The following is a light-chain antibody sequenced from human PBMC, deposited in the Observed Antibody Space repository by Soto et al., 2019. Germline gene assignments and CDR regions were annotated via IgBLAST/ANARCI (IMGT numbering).Light chain of an antibody. CDR1: QTISRN. CDR2: AAS. V-gene: IGKV1-39*01. CDR3: QQSDSIPIT. J-gene: IGKJ5*01. Sequence: IQMTQSPSSLSASVGDRVTISCRASQTISRNLNWYQQKPGKAPKLLIYAASNLQSGVPSRFSGSGSGTDFTLAISSLQPEDFATYYCQQSDSIPITFGQGTRLEIK.